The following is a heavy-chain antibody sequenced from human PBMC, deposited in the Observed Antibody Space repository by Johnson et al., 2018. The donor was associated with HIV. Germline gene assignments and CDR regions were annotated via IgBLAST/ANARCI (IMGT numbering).Heavy chain of an antibody. CDR3: ARGSSEGAFDI. CDR1: GFSFSNYD. V-gene: IGHV3-13*01. J-gene: IGHJ3*02. CDR2: IGTAGDT. Sequence: VQLVESGGGLVQPGGSLRLSCAASGFSFSNYDMHWVRQVTGYGLEWVSGIGTAGDTYYADSVKGRFTISRDNSKNTLYLQMNSLRAEDTAVYYCARGSSEGAFDIWGQGTMVTVSS. D-gene: IGHD6-19*01.